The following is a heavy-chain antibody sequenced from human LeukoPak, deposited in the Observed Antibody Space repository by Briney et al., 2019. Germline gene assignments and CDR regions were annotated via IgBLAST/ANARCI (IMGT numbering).Heavy chain of an antibody. J-gene: IGHJ5*02. V-gene: IGHV1-2*02. CDR1: GYTFTDYY. CDR2: IYPNSGGT. CDR3: ARGGCSGGICYSSWLDP. D-gene: IGHD2-15*01. Sequence: ASLKVSCKASGYTFTDYYMHWVRQAPGQGLEWMGWIYPNSGGTNYAQHFQGRVTTTRDTSISTTNMELRSLRPDDTAVYYCARGGCSGGICYSSWLDPWGQGTLVTVSS.